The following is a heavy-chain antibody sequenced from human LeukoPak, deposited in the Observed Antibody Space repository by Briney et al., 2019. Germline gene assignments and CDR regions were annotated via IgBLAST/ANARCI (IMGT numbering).Heavy chain of an antibody. CDR2: IYYSGST. D-gene: IGHD3-10*01. CDR1: GDSISSFY. Sequence: SETLSLTCTVSGDSISSFYWSWIRQPPGKGLEWIGSIYYSGSTYYNPSLKSRVTISVDTSKNQFPLKLSSVTAADTAVYYCARRVLWFGGWYFDLWGRGTLVTVSS. CDR3: ARRVLWFGGWYFDL. J-gene: IGHJ2*01. V-gene: IGHV4-39*01.